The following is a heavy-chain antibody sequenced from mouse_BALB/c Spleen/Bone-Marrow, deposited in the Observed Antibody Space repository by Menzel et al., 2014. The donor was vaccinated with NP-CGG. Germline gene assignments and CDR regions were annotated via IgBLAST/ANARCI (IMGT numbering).Heavy chain of an antibody. CDR1: GFTFSSYG. V-gene: IGHV5-6*02. J-gene: IGHJ1*01. D-gene: IGHD2-3*01. CDR3: ARRGYDNSYWYFGV. Sequence: EVKLVESGGDLVKPGGSPKLSCAASGFTFSSYGMSWVRQTPEKRLEWVATISTGGGQTYYTDSVKGRFTISRDNAKNTLYLQMSSLKSEDSAIYYCARRGYDNSYWYFGVWGAGTTVAVSS. CDR2: ISTGGGQT.